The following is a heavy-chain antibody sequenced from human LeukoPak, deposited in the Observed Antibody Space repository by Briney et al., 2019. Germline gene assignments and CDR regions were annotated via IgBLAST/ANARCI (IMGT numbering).Heavy chain of an antibody. CDR3: ARGGYCSSTSCNGKGHYYMDV. CDR2: IIPILDLT. CDR1: GGTLSSYP. V-gene: IGHV1-69*04. Sequence: ASVKVSCKASGGTLSSYPVSWVRQAPGQGLELMGRIIPILDLTNYAQRFQGRVTITADTSTSTVYMELNSLRSEDTAVCYCARGGYCSSTSCNGKGHYYMDVWGKGTTVTVSS. D-gene: IGHD2-2*01. J-gene: IGHJ6*03.